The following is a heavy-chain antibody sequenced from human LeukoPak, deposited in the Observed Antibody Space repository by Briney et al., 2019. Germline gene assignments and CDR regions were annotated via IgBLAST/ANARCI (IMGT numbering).Heavy chain of an antibody. CDR2: IDPSDAYT. V-gene: IGHV5-10-1*01. Sequence: KPGESLRISCKGSGYSFTSYWISCVRQMPGKGLEWMGRIDPSDAYTNYSPSFQAHVTISSDKSISTAYLHWSTLKASDTDMYYCARHEGYSRSGQVYWGQGTLVTVSS. J-gene: IGHJ4*02. D-gene: IGHD6-13*01. CDR1: GYSFTSYW. CDR3: ARHEGYSRSGQVY.